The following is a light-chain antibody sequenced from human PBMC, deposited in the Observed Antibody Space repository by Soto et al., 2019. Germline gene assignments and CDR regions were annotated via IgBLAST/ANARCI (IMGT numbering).Light chain of an antibody. CDR2: DVT. J-gene: IGLJ3*02. Sequence: QSALIQPVSVSGSPGQSITISCTGSSSDVGGYYFVSWYQQHPGKAPKLMIYDVTNRPSGVSNRFSASKSGDTASLTISGLQAEDEAYYYCSSYTRTNTLVFGGGTKLTVL. CDR1: SSDVGGYYF. CDR3: SSYTRTNTLV. V-gene: IGLV2-14*01.